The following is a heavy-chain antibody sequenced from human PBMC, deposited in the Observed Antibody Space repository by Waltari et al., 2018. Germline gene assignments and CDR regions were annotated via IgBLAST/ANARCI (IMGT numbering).Heavy chain of an antibody. J-gene: IGHJ4*02. Sequence: QVQLVQSGAEVKKPGASVKVSCKASGYTFTSYGISWVRQAPGQGLEWMGWIGAYNGNTNYAQKLQGRVTMTTDTSTSTAYMELRSLRSDDTAVYYCARVRAPGYGGGSWGGRLYYFDYWGQGTLVTVSS. D-gene: IGHD1-26*01. CDR1: GYTFTSYG. CDR3: ARVRAPGYGGGSWGGRLYYFDY. V-gene: IGHV1-18*01. CDR2: IGAYNGNT.